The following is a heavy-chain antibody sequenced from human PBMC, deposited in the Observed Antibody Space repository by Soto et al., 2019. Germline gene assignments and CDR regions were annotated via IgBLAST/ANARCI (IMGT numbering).Heavy chain of an antibody. J-gene: IGHJ5*02. Sequence: EVQLLESGGGFVQPGGSLRLSCAASGFTFSSYAMSWIRQAPGKGLEWVSAISGSGGSTYYADSVKGRFTISRDNSKNTLYLQMNSLRAEDTAVYYCAKGGRGSGFGWFDTWGQGTLVTVSS. V-gene: IGHV3-23*01. CDR1: GFTFSSYA. CDR3: AKGGRGSGFGWFDT. D-gene: IGHD6-19*01. CDR2: ISGSGGST.